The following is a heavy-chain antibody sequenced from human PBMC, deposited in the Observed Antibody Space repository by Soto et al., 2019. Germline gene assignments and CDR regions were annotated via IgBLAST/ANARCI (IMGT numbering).Heavy chain of an antibody. CDR2: ISYGGGTT. CDR1: GFTFGASA. CDR3: AKNPGYYYDSTGYHFDY. J-gene: IGHJ4*02. V-gene: IGHV3-23*01. D-gene: IGHD3-22*01. Sequence: GGSLRLSCAASGFTFGASALQWVRQAPGKGLEWVSAISYGGGTTYYADSVKGRFTISRDNSKNTLYLQMNSLRAEDTAVYYCAKNPGYYYDSTGYHFDYWGQGTLVTVSS.